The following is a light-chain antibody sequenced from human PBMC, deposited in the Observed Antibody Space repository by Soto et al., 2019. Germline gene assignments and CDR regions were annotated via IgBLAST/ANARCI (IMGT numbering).Light chain of an antibody. J-gene: IGLJ2*01. CDR3: QSYDSDFVI. Sequence: QSVLTQPPSASGSPGQSVTISCTGTSSDVGGYNYVSWYQQHPGKAPKLMIYEVIKRPSGVPDRFSGSKSGNTASLTVSGLQAEDEADYYCQSYDSDFVIFGGGTKLTVL. V-gene: IGLV2-8*01. CDR2: EVI. CDR1: SSDVGGYNY.